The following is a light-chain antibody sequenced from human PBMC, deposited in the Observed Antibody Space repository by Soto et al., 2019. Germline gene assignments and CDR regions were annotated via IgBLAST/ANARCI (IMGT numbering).Light chain of an antibody. CDR1: QSVNSN. V-gene: IGKV3-15*01. J-gene: IGKJ4*01. CDR3: QQYNNWPPLT. CDR2: GAS. Sequence: EIVMTQSPATLSVSPGERATLSCRASQSVNSNLAWYQQKPGQAPRLLIYGASTRATGIPVRFSGGGSGTDFTLTISSLQSEDFAVYYCQQYNNWPPLTFGGGTKVEIK.